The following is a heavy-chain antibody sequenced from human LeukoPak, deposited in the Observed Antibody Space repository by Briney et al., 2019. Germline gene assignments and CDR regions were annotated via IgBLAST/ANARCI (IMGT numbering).Heavy chain of an antibody. CDR3: AREGYSGYDYDAFDI. D-gene: IGHD5-12*01. Sequence: GASVKVSCKASGYTFTDYYMHWVRQAPGQVFEWMGWIKPNSGDTNYAQKFQGRVTMTRDTSISTAYMELSRLRSDDTGVYYCAREGYSGYDYDAFDIWGQGTMVTVSS. J-gene: IGHJ3*02. CDR2: IKPNSGDT. CDR1: GYTFTDYY. V-gene: IGHV1-2*02.